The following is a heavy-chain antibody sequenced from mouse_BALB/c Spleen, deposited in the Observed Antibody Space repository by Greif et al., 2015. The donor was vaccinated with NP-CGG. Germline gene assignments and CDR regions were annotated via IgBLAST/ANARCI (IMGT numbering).Heavy chain of an antibody. CDR3: ARQEGAMDY. V-gene: IGHV5-6*01. CDR2: ISSGGSYT. CDR1: GFTFSSYG. J-gene: IGHJ4*01. Sequence: EVKLVESGGDLVKPGGSLKLSCAASGFTFSSYGMSWVRQTPDKRLEWVATISSGGSYTYYPDSVKGRFTISRDNAKNTLYLQMSSLKSEDTAMYYCARQEGAMDYWGQGTSVTVSS.